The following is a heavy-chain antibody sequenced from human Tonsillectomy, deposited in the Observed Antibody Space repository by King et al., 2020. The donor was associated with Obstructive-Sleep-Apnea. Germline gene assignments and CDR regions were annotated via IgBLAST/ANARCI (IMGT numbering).Heavy chain of an antibody. CDR3: ARGNVEKVGALDY. CDR2: IYPSDSDS. J-gene: IGHJ4*02. D-gene: IGHD1-26*01. V-gene: IGHV5-51*01. CDR1: GYSFTNYC. Sequence: QLVQSGAEVRKPGESLRISCKASGYSFTNYCVAWVRQIPGKGLEWMGLIYPSDSDSRYSQSFQGQVTFSADRSANTAYLSWSSLRASDTAMYFCARGNVEKVGALDYWGQGTLVTASS.